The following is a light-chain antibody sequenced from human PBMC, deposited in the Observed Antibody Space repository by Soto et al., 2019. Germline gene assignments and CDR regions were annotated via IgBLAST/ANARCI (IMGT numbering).Light chain of an antibody. CDR2: DVS. CDR3: SSYTSISTLSYV. V-gene: IGLV2-14*01. J-gene: IGLJ1*01. CDR1: SSDVGGYNY. Sequence: SLLTQPSSVSGSPGQSITISCTGTSSDVGGYNYVSWYQQHPGKAPKLMIYDVSNRPSGVSNRFSGSKSGNTASLTISGLQPEDEADYYCSSYTSISTLSYVFGTGTKVTVL.